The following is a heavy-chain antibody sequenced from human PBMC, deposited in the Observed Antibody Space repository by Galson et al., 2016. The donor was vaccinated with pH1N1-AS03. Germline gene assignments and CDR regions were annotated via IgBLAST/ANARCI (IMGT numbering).Heavy chain of an antibody. CDR2: ISSFNGYT. J-gene: IGHJ6*02. D-gene: IGHD6-25*01. CDR1: GYTFTNYG. Sequence: SVKVSCKASGYTFTNYGVSWVRQAPGQGLEWMGGISSFNGYTTYAQKLQDRVTMTRDTSTSTAYMELRSLRSDDTAVYFCARDAAYYYGMDGWGQGTTVMVS. CDR3: ARDAAYYYGMDG. V-gene: IGHV1-18*01.